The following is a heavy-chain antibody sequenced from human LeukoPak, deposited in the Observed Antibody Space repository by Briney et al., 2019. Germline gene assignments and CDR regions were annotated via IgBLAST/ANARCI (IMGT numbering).Heavy chain of an antibody. J-gene: IGHJ1*01. V-gene: IGHV3-21*06. D-gene: IGHD4-17*01. Sequence: GGSLRLSCRASGFTFSAYSMNWVRQAPGKGLEWVSSISRNSRHVYYADSVKGRFSISREDADNSVFLQMNGLTAEDTALCYCVRDMSTATTCYLQHWGQGTLVTVSS. CDR1: GFTFSAYS. CDR3: VRDMSTATTCYLQH. CDR2: ISRNSRHV.